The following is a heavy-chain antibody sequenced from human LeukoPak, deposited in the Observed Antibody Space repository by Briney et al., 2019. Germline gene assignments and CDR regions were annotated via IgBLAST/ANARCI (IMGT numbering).Heavy chain of an antibody. J-gene: IGHJ4*02. CDR2: IYHSGNT. CDR1: GFTFSTFAM. CDR3: ARVITSGYYFFDS. V-gene: IGHV4-38-2*01. Sequence: GSLRLSCAASGFTFSTFAMIWVRQPPGKGLVWIGSIYHSGNTYYTPSLKSRVTISVDTSKNQFSLNLSSVTAADTAVYYCARVITSGYYFFDSWGQGTLVTVSS. D-gene: IGHD3-22*01.